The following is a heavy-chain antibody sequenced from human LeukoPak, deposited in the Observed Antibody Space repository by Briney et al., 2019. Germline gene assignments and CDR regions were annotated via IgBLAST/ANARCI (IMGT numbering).Heavy chain of an antibody. CDR1: GFTFSSYA. J-gene: IGHJ4*02. Sequence: GGSLRLPCAASGFTFSSYAMSWVRQAPGKGLEWVSAISGSGGSTYYADSVKGRFTISRDNSKNTLYLQMNSLRAEDTAVYYCAATFRDPYYFDYWGQGTLVTVSS. CDR2: ISGSGGST. D-gene: IGHD2-21*01. CDR3: AATFRDPYYFDY. V-gene: IGHV3-23*01.